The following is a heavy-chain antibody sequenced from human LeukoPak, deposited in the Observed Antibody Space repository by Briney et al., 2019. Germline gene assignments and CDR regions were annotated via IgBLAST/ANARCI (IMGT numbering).Heavy chain of an antibody. V-gene: IGHV3-43*01. CDR1: GFTFDDYT. CDR2: ISWDGGST. J-gene: IGHJ4*02. D-gene: IGHD5-24*01. Sequence: GGSLRLSCAASGFTFDDYTMHWVRQAPGKGLEWVSLISWDGGSTYYADSVKGRFTISRDNSKNSLYLQMNSLRAEDTAVYYCARDRKKWLQLGALGYWGQGTLVTVSS. CDR3: ARDRKKWLQLGALGY.